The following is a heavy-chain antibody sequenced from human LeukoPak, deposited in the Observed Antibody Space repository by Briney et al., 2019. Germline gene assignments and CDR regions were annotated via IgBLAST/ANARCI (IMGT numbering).Heavy chain of an antibody. V-gene: IGHV3-9*01. CDR2: ISWNSGSI. CDR1: GFTFDDYA. CDR3: AKGRDKYQLLSKNWFDP. D-gene: IGHD2-2*01. Sequence: GGSLRLSCAASGFTFDDYAMHWVRQAPGKGLEWVSGISWNSGSIGYADSVKGRFTISGDNAKNSLYLQMNSLRAEDTALYYCAKGRDKYQLLSKNWFDPWGQGALVTVSS. J-gene: IGHJ5*02.